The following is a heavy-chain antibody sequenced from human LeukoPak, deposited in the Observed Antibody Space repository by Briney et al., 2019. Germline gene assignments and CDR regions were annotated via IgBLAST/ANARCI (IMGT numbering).Heavy chain of an antibody. J-gene: IGHJ6*02. V-gene: IGHV3-21*01. CDR1: GFTLSSYS. D-gene: IGHD5-12*01. CDR2: ISTRSTYI. CDR3: ARDLGALYSGYDYDV. Sequence: PGGSLRLSCAASGFTLSSYSMNWVRQAPGKGLEWVSSISTRSTYISYADSVRGRFTISRDNAKNSLYLQTNSLRAEDTAVYYCARDLGALYSGYDYDVWGQGTTVTVSS.